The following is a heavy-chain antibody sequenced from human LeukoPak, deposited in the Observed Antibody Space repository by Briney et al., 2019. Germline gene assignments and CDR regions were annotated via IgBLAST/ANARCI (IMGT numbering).Heavy chain of an antibody. CDR3: ARLSSGYYDSSGYYYHAFDI. CDR1: GGSFSGYY. Sequence: PSETLSLTCAVYGGSFSGYYWSWIRQPPGKGLEWIGEINHSGSTNYNPSLKSRVTISVDTSKNQFSLKLSSVTAADTAVYYCARLSSGYYDSSGYYYHAFDIWGQGTMVTVSS. J-gene: IGHJ3*02. CDR2: INHSGST. D-gene: IGHD3-22*01. V-gene: IGHV4-34*01.